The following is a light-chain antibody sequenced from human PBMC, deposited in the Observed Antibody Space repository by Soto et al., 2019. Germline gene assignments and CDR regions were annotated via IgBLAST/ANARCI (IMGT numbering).Light chain of an antibody. CDR3: QHMRT. Sequence: DIQLTQSPSSLSASVGDRVTITCRASQSISTYINWYQHKPGKAPKFLIYDASTLESGVPSRFSGSGFGTEFSLTISSLQPDDFGSYYCQHMRTFGQGTKVDIK. CDR2: DAS. J-gene: IGKJ1*01. V-gene: IGKV1-39*01. CDR1: QSISTY.